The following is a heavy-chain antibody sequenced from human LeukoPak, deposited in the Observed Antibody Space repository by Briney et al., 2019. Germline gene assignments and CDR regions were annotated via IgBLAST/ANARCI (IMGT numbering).Heavy chain of an antibody. CDR1: GGSFIGYY. CDR2: INHSGGA. D-gene: IGHD3-3*01. CDR3: ASVPLRFLEPFDY. V-gene: IGHV4-34*01. J-gene: IGHJ4*02. Sequence: PSETLSLTRAVYGGSFIGYYWSWIRQPPGKGLEWIGEINHSGGANYNPSLKSRVTISADTSKSQFSLKLGSVTAADTAVYYCASVPLRFLEPFDYWGQGTLVTVSS.